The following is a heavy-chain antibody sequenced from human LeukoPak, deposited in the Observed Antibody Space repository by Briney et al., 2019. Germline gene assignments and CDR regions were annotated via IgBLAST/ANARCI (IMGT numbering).Heavy chain of an antibody. CDR2: INSDGSNT. V-gene: IGHV3-74*01. CDR3: ARDGWSHLYYFDY. D-gene: IGHD2-15*01. J-gene: IGHJ4*02. CDR1: GFTFSSYG. Sequence: GGSLRLSCAASGFTFSSYGMHWVRQAPGKGLVWVSRINSDGSNTSYADSVKGRFTISRDNAKNTLYLQMNSLRAEDTAVYYCARDGWSHLYYFDYWGQGTLVTVSS.